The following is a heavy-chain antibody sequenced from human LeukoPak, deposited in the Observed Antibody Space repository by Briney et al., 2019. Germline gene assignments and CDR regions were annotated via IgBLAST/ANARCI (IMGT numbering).Heavy chain of an antibody. CDR1: GFSFCVYV. Sequence: GRSLRLSCTTSGFSFCVYVMSWVRQAPGKGLEWVGFIRSKTYGGAADYVASVKDRFTISRDDSKSIAYLQMNSLKTEDTAVYYCSRGHYSSSSGYYFDSWGQGTLVTVSS. CDR3: SRGHYSSSSGYYFDS. J-gene: IGHJ4*02. CDR2: IRSKTYGGAA. D-gene: IGHD6-6*01. V-gene: IGHV3-49*04.